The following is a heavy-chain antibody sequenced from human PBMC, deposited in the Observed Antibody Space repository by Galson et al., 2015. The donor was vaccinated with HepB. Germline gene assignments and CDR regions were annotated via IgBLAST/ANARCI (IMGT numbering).Heavy chain of an antibody. CDR1: GFTFSSYG. Sequence: SLRLSCAASGFTFSSYGMHWVRQAPGKGLEWVAVIWYDGSNKYYADSVKGRFTISRDNSKNTLYLQMNSLRAEDTAVYYCAREFRGSGWGIDYWGQGTLVTVSS. CDR2: IWYDGSNK. V-gene: IGHV3-33*08. CDR3: AREFRGSGWGIDY. J-gene: IGHJ4*02. D-gene: IGHD6-19*01.